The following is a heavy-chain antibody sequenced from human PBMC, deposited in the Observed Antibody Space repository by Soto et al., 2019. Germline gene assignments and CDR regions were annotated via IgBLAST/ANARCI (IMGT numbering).Heavy chain of an antibody. CDR1: GYTFTGYY. Sequence: VKVSCKSSGYTFTGYYMHWVRQAPGQGLEWMGWINPNSGGTNYAQKFQGRVTMTRDTSISTAYMELSRLRSDDTAVYYCARDPIRSGEEDFDYWGQGTLVTSPQ. J-gene: IGHJ4*02. CDR2: INPNSGGT. CDR3: ARDPIRSGEEDFDY. D-gene: IGHD3-10*01. V-gene: IGHV1-2*02.